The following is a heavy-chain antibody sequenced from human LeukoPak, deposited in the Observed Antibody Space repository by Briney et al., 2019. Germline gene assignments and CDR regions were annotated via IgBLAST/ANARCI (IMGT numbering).Heavy chain of an antibody. D-gene: IGHD6-13*01. J-gene: IGHJ4*02. CDR1: GFTFSSYW. CDR3: VRDLGSGWSPDY. V-gene: IGHV3-74*01. CDR2: INSDVSST. Sequence: PGGSLRLSCAASGFTFSSYWMHWVRHAPGEGLVWVSRINSDVSSTSYADSVKGRFTNSRDNAKNTLYLQMNSLRAEDTAVYYCVRDLGSGWSPDYWGQGALVTVSS.